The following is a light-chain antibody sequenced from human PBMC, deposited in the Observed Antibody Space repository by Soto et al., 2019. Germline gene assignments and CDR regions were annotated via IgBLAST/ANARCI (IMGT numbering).Light chain of an antibody. Sequence: EIVLTQSPGTLSLSPGERATLSCRASQSVSSSYLAWYQQKPGQAPRLLIYGASSRATGIPDRFSGSGSGTDFTLTISRLEPEDFAVYYCQQSGSPPPSTFGPGTKVDIK. CDR1: QSVSSSY. V-gene: IGKV3-20*01. CDR2: GAS. CDR3: QQSGSPPPST. J-gene: IGKJ3*01.